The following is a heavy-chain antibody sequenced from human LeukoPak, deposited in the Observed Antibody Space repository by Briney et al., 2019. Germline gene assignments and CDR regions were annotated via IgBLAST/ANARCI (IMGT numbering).Heavy chain of an antibody. J-gene: IGHJ6*03. CDR1: GGSISSYY. Sequence: SETLSLTCTVSGGSISSYYWSWIRQPPGKGLEWIGYIYYSGSTNYNPSLKSRVTISVDTSKNQFSLKLSSVTAADTAVYYCARERIAAAVPGYYYYMDVWGKGTTVTVSS. CDR3: ARERIAAAVPGYYYYMDV. D-gene: IGHD6-13*01. V-gene: IGHV4-59*01. CDR2: IYYSGST.